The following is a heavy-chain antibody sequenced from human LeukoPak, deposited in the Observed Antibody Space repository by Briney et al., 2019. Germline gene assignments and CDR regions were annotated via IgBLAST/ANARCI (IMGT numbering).Heavy chain of an antibody. CDR3: ARDDGYYYGSGSYYALELDY. CDR1: GFTFSSYS. D-gene: IGHD3-10*01. Sequence: GGSLRLSCAASGFTFSSYSMNWVRQAPGKGLEWVSSISSSSSYIYYADSVKGRFTISRDNAKNSLYLQMNSLRAEDTAVYYRARDDGYYYGSGSYYALELDYWGQGTLVTVSS. J-gene: IGHJ4*02. CDR2: ISSSSSYI. V-gene: IGHV3-21*01.